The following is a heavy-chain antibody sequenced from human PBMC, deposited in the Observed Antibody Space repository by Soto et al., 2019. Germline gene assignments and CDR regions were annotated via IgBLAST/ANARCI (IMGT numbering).Heavy chain of an antibody. J-gene: IGHJ4*02. CDR3: ARHDYYYGSGRYPFYF. CDR2: IYYSGST. Sequence: PETLSHTCTVSGGSLSRSSYYWGWIRQPPGKGLEWIGSIYYSGSTYYNPSLKSRVTISVDTSKNQFSLKLSSVTAADTAVYYCARHDYYYGSGRYPFYFWGRGTRDTVSS. CDR1: GGSLSRSSYY. D-gene: IGHD3-10*01. V-gene: IGHV4-39*01.